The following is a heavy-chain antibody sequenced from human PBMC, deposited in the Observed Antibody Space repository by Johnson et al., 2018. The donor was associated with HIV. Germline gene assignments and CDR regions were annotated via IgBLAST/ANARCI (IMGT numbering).Heavy chain of an antibody. V-gene: IGHV3-30*02. J-gene: IGHJ3*02. CDR2: IRYDGSNK. CDR3: TTDRDSSGYLDAFDI. CDR1: GFTFDDYG. D-gene: IGHD3-22*01. Sequence: QVQLVESGGGVVRPGGSLRLSCAASGFTFDDYGMHWVRQAPGKGLEWVAFIRYDGSNKYYADSVKGRFPVSRDNSKNTLYLQMNSLKTEDTAVYYCTTDRDSSGYLDAFDIWGQGTMVTVSS.